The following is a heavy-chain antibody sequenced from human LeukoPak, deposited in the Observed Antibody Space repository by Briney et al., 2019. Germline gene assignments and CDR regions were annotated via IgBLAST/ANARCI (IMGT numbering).Heavy chain of an antibody. D-gene: IGHD3-10*01. CDR1: GGSISYYY. J-gene: IGHJ6*02. Sequence: SETLSLTCTVSGGSISYYYWSWIRQPAGKGLEWIGRIYTSGSTNYNPSLKSRVTMSVDTSKNQFSLKLSSVTAADTAVYYCARDRVLWFGETYYGMDVWGQGTTVTVSS. CDR3: ARDRVLWFGETYYGMDV. V-gene: IGHV4-4*07. CDR2: IYTSGST.